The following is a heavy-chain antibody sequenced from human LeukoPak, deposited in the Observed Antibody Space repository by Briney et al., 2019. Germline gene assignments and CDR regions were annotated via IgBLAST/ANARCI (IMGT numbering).Heavy chain of an antibody. Sequence: SETLSLTCAVSGGSISSSNWWSWIRQPPGKGLEWIGEIYHSGSTNYNPSLKSRVTISVDKSKTQFSLKLSSVTAADTAVYYCARDKWESRYAFDIWGQGTMVTVSS. J-gene: IGHJ3*02. CDR2: IYHSGST. D-gene: IGHD1-26*01. CDR3: ARDKWESRYAFDI. V-gene: IGHV4-4*02. CDR1: GGSISSSNW.